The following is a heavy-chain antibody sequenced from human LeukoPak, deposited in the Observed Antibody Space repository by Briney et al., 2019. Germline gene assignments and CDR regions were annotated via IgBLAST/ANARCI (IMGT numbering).Heavy chain of an antibody. Sequence: AGGSLRLSCVASGFTFSSYSMTWVRQAPGKGLEWVSNIRSNGRDTYYADSVKGRFTISRDNSKNTVYLEMNKLRAEDTAVYYCAKGGYDSWFDPWGQGILVIVSS. CDR3: AKGGYDSWFDP. CDR2: IRSNGRDT. D-gene: IGHD2-15*01. CDR1: GFTFSSYS. V-gene: IGHV3-23*01. J-gene: IGHJ5*02.